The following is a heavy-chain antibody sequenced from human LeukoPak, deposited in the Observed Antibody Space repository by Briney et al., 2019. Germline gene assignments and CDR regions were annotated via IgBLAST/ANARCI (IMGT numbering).Heavy chain of an antibody. D-gene: IGHD5-18*01. V-gene: IGHV3-30*03. Sequence: GGSLRLSCAASGFTFSSYGMHWVRQAPGKGLEWVAVISYDGSNKYYADSVKGRFTISRDNAKNSLYLQMNNLRAEDTAVYYCARGNTAMAAGWFDPWGQGTLVTVSS. CDR1: GFTFSSYG. CDR3: ARGNTAMAAGWFDP. CDR2: ISYDGSNK. J-gene: IGHJ5*02.